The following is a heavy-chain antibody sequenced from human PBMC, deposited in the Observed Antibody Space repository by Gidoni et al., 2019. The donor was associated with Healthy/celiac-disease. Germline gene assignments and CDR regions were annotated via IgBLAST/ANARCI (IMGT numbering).Heavy chain of an antibody. CDR3: AREPGGSYYFDY. V-gene: IGHV3-33*01. D-gene: IGHD1-26*01. CDR1: GFTFSSYG. Sequence: QVQLVESGGGVVQPGRSLRLSCAASGFTFSSYGMHWVRQAPGKGLEWVAVIWYDGSNKYYADSVKGRFTISRDNSKNTLYLQMNSLRAEDTAVYYCAREPGGSYYFDYWGQGTLVTVSS. J-gene: IGHJ4*02. CDR2: IWYDGSNK.